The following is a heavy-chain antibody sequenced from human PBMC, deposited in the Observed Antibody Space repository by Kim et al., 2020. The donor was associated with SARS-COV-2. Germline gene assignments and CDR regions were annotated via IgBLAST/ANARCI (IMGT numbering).Heavy chain of an antibody. CDR2: INHSGST. Sequence: SETLSLTCAVYGGSFSGYYWSWIRQPPGKGLEWIGEINHSGSTNYNPSLKSRVTISVDTSKNQFSLKLSSVTAADTAVYYCARGRGKQWLVQGSHEVGARGYWFDPWGQGTLVTVSS. CDR1: GGSFSGYY. CDR3: ARGRGKQWLVQGSHEVGARGYWFDP. D-gene: IGHD6-19*01. V-gene: IGHV4-34*01. J-gene: IGHJ5*02.